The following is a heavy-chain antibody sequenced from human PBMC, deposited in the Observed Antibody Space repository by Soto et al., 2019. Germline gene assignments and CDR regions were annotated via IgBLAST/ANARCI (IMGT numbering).Heavy chain of an antibody. D-gene: IGHD3-9*01. V-gene: IGHV4-39*01. J-gene: IGHJ2*01. CDR2: IYYSGST. CDR3: ARLRGLRYFDWYFDL. CDR1: GGSISSSSYY. Sequence: QLQLQESGPRLVKPSETLSLTCTVSGGSISSSSYYWGWIRQPPGKGLEWIGSIYYSGSTYYNPSLKSRVTISVDTSKHQFSLQLSSVTAADTAVYYCARLRGLRYFDWYFDLWGRGTLVTVSS.